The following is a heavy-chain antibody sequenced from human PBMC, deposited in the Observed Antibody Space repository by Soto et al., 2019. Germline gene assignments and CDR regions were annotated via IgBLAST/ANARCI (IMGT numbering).Heavy chain of an antibody. V-gene: IGHV1-18*01. J-gene: IGHJ4*02. CDR2: VSGYSDKR. CDR3: ARGWRKHFGVNDF. D-gene: IGHD2-8*01. Sequence: IQLVQSAGEVKRPGASVKVSCKASGYTFNTFGITWVRQAPGQGLGWMGCVSGYSDKRDYSRKLQDRITLTADPSTTTSYTQLRSLTSDDTAVYFCARGWRKHFGVNDFWGQGTLVTVSA. CDR1: GYTFNTFG.